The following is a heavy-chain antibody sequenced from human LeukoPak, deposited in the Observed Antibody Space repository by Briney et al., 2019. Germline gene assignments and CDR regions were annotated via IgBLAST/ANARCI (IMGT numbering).Heavy chain of an antibody. J-gene: IGHJ1*01. CDR1: GYTFTSYD. D-gene: IGHD2-21*02. V-gene: IGHV1-8*03. CDR3: ATPYCGGDCYLKEYFQH. CDR2: MNPNSGNT. Sequence: ASVKVSCKASGYTFTSYDINWVRQATGQGLEWMGWMNPNSGNTGYAQKFQGRVTITRNTSISTAYMELSSLRSEDTAVYYCATPYCGGDCYLKEYFQHWGQGTLVTVSS.